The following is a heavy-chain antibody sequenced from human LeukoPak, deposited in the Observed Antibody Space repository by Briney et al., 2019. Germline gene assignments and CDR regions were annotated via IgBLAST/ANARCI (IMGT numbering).Heavy chain of an antibody. CDR2: IRYDGTNK. CDR1: GFTFNSYG. J-gene: IGHJ4*02. V-gene: IGHV3-30*02. D-gene: IGHD2-2*03. Sequence: GGSLRLSCAASGFTFNSYGMHWVRQAPGKGLEWVAFIRYDGTNKYYAYSVKGRFTISRDNFSNTLFLQMNSLRPEDTAVYYCAKADDGYCSATSCYGDHWGQGTLVTVSS. CDR3: AKADDGYCSATSCYGDH.